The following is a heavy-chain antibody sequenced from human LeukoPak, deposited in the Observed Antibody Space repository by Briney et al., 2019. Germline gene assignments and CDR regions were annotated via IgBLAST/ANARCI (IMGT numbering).Heavy chain of an antibody. Sequence: SETLSLTCTVSGGSVISGSYYWSWIRQPPGKGLEWIGYIYYSGSTNYNPSLKSRVTISVDTSKNQFSLKLSSVTAADTAVYYCASRAARGVDYWGQGTLVTVSS. V-gene: IGHV4-61*01. CDR3: ASRAARGVDY. D-gene: IGHD6-6*01. CDR2: IYYSGST. J-gene: IGHJ4*02. CDR1: GGSVISGSYY.